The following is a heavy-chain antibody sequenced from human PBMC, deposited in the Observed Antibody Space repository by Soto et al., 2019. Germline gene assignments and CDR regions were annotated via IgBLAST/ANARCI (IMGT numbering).Heavy chain of an antibody. CDR3: AREGRSGLWFDP. V-gene: IGHV4-31*03. D-gene: IGHD3-16*01. Sequence: SETLSLTCTVSGGSISSGGYYWSWIRQHPGKGLEWIGYIYYSGSTYYNPSLKSRVTISVDTSKNQFSLKLSSVTAADTAVYYCAREGRSGLWFDPWGQGTLVTVSS. CDR2: IYYSGST. J-gene: IGHJ5*02. CDR1: GGSISSGGYY.